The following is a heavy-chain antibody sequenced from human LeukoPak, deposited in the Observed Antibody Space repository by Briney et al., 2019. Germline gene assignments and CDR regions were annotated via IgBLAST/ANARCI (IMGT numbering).Heavy chain of an antibody. V-gene: IGHV3-23*01. J-gene: IGHJ5*02. CDR3: AKEGRYSPFDP. D-gene: IGHD3-9*01. CDR1: GFTFSSYA. CDR2: ISSSSSYI. Sequence: GGSLRLSCAASGFTFSSYAMSWVRQAAGKGMEWVSSISSSSSYIYYADSVKGRFTISRDNSKNTLYLQMNSLRAEDTAVYYCAKEGRYSPFDPWGQGTLVTVSS.